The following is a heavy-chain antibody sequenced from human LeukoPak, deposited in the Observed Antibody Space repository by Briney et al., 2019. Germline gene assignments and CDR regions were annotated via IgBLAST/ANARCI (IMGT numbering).Heavy chain of an antibody. D-gene: IGHD3-10*01. V-gene: IGHV1-8*01. CDR1: GYTFTSYD. CDR3: ARGFHEDGSGNLDY. CDR2: MNPNTGNT. J-gene: IGHJ4*02. Sequence: ASVKVSCKASGYTFTSYDINWVRQATGQGLEWMGWMNPNTGNTGSAQKFQGRVTLTRNTSISTAYMQLSSLTSEDTAVYYCARGFHEDGSGNLDYWGQGTLVTVSS.